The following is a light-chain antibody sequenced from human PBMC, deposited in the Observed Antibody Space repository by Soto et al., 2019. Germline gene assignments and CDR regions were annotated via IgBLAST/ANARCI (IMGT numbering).Light chain of an antibody. CDR2: GAS. Sequence: ELVLTQSPGTLSLSPGERAILSCRASQSVSGSFLAWYQQKPGQAPRLLIYGASSRATGIPDRFSGSGSGTDFTLTISRLEPEDFAVYYCQQYGTSPRTFGQGTKVDIK. V-gene: IGKV3-20*01. CDR3: QQYGTSPRT. CDR1: QSVSGSF. J-gene: IGKJ1*01.